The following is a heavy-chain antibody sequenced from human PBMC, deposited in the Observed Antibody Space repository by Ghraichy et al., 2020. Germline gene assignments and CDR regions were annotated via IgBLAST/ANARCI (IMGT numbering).Heavy chain of an antibody. CDR2: IRSKAYGGTT. V-gene: IGHV3-49*04. J-gene: IGHJ4*02. Sequence: GGSLRLSCTASGFTFGDYAMSWVRQAPGKGLEWVGFIRSKAYGGTTEYAASVKGRFTISRDDSKSIAYLQMNSLKTEDTAVYYCTRVKGIAAAGPVEYWGQGTLVTVSS. CDR3: TRVKGIAAAGPVEY. D-gene: IGHD6-13*01. CDR1: GFTFGDYA.